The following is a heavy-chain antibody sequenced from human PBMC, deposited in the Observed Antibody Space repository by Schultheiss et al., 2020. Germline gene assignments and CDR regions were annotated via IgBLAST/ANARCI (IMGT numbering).Heavy chain of an antibody. V-gene: IGHV4-39*07. CDR1: GGSISSYY. CDR3: ASIGYCSGGSCPDY. Sequence: SQTLSLTCTVSGGSISSYYWGWIRQPPGKGLEWIGSIYYSGSTYYNPSLKSRVTISVDTSKNQFSLKLSSVTAADTAVYYCASIGYCSGGSCPDYWGQGTLVTVSS. D-gene: IGHD2-15*01. CDR2: IYYSGST. J-gene: IGHJ4*02.